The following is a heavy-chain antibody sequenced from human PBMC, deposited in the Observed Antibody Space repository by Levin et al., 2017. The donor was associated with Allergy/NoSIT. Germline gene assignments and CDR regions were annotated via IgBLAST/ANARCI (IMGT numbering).Heavy chain of an antibody. Sequence: SQTLSLTCAISGDSVSSTSAAWNWIRQSPSRGLEWLGRTYYRSKWYNDYAVSVKSRITINPDTSKNQFSLQLNSVTPEDTAVYYCARDSRIVGATTSYYGMDVWGQGTTVTVSS. V-gene: IGHV6-1*01. J-gene: IGHJ6*02. CDR2: TYYRSKWYN. D-gene: IGHD1-26*01. CDR1: GDSVSSTSAA. CDR3: ARDSRIVGATTSYYGMDV.